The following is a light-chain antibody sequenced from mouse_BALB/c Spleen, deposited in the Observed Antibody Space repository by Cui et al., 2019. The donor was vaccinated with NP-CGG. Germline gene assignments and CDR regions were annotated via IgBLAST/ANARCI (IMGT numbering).Light chain of an antibody. CDR2: GTN. V-gene: IGLV1*01. CDR3: ALWYSNHWV. J-gene: IGLJ1*01. CDR1: TGTVTTSNY. Sequence: AVVTQESALTTSPGETVTVTCRSSTGTVTTSNYANGVQEKPDHLFTGLIGGTNNRAPGVPARFSGSLIGDKAALTITGAQTEDEAIYFCALWYSNHWVFGGGTKLTVL.